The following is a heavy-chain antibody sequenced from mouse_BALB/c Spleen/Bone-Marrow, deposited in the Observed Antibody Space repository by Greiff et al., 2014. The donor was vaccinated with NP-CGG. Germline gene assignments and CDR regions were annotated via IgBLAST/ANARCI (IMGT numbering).Heavy chain of an antibody. J-gene: IGHJ3*01. Sequence: EVKLMESGAELVKPGASVKLSCTASGFNIKDTYMHWVKQRPEQGLEWIGRIDPANGNTKYDPKFQGKATITADTSFNTAYLQLSSLTSEDTAVYYCASYYYGSSSFAYWGQGTLVTVSA. CDR2: IDPANGNT. D-gene: IGHD1-1*01. V-gene: IGHV14-3*02. CDR3: ASYYYGSSSFAY. CDR1: GFNIKDTY.